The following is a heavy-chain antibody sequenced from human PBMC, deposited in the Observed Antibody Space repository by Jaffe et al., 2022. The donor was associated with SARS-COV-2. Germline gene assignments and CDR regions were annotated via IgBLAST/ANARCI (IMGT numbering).Heavy chain of an antibody. V-gene: IGHV1-2*06. CDR2: INPNSGGT. J-gene: IGHJ6*02. CDR1: GYTFTGYY. CDR3: ARECWNAFHYYCGMDV. D-gene: IGHD1-1*01. Sequence: QVQLVQSGAEVKKPGASVKVSCKASGYTFTGYYMHWVRQAPGQGLEWMGRINPNSGGTNYAQKFQGRVTMTRDTSISTAYMELSRLRSDDTAVYYCARECWNAFHYYCGMDVWGQGTTVTVSS.